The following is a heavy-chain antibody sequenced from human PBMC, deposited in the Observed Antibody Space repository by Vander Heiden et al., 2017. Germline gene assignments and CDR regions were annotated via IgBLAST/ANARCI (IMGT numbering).Heavy chain of an antibody. CDR1: GDSINSGAYY. D-gene: IGHD4-4*01. CDR2: INYRGIS. Sequence: QVQLQESGPGLVKPSQTLSLTCTVSGDSINSGAYYWSWIRQHPGKGPEWIGYINYRGISYNKPSLQSRITISIDTSKNQFSLKLNSMTAADTAVYYCARLRRDDYNYGVFDDWGQGTLVTVSS. J-gene: IGHJ4*02. CDR3: ARLRRDDYNYGVFDD. V-gene: IGHV4-31*03.